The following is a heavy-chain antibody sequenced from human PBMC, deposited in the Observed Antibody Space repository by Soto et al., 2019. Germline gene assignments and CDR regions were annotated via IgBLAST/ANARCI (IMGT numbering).Heavy chain of an antibody. D-gene: IGHD2-15*01. CDR1: GGSISSGAYY. V-gene: IGHV4-30-2*01. J-gene: IGHJ4*02. CDR3: ARVCYSDNWHGLIAY. CDR2: IYHSGST. Sequence: PSETLSLTCTVSGGSISSGAYYWSWIRQPPGKDLEWIGYIYHSGSTYYIPSLRSRVTISMDRTKNQFSLHLNSVTAGDTAVYFCARVCYSDNWHGLIAYWGQGTLVTVSS.